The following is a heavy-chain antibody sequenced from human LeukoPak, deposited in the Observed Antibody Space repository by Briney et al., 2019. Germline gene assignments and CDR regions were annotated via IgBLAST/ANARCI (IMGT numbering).Heavy chain of an antibody. CDR3: AGRDPRNRDAFDI. D-gene: IGHD1-14*01. V-gene: IGHV4-39*01. CDR2: IYYSGTT. Sequence: SETLSLTCTVSGGSISRNSYYWRWIRQPPGKGLEWIGSIYYSGTTYYNPSLKSRVTISVDTSKNQFSLKLSSVTAADTTVYYCAGRDPRNRDAFDIWGQGTMVTVSS. J-gene: IGHJ3*02. CDR1: GGSISRNSYY.